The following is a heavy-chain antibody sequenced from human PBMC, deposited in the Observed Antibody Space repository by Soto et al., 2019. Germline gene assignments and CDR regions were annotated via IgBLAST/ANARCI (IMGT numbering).Heavy chain of an antibody. CDR1: GFTFSSYW. Sequence: PGGSLRLSCAASGFTFSSYWMSWVRQAPGKGLEWVANIKQDGSEKYYVDSVKGRFTISRDNAKNSLYLQMNSLRAEDTAVYYCARDLRGYCTNGVCYDAFDIWGQGTMVTVSS. D-gene: IGHD2-8*01. J-gene: IGHJ3*02. CDR3: ARDLRGYCTNGVCYDAFDI. V-gene: IGHV3-7*01. CDR2: IKQDGSEK.